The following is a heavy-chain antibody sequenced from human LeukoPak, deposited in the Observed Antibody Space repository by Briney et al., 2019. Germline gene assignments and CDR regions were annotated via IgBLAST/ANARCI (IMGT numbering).Heavy chain of an antibody. V-gene: IGHV3-23*01. D-gene: IGHD3-22*01. CDR3: AKSLAAITMIVVVITPDY. J-gene: IGHJ4*02. Sequence: QPGGSLRLSCAASGFTFSSYAMSWVRQAPGKGLEWVSAISGSGGSTYYADSVKGRFTISRDNSKNTLYLQMNSLRAEDTAVYYCAKSLAAITMIVVVITPDYWGQGTLVTVSS. CDR1: GFTFSSYA. CDR2: ISGSGGST.